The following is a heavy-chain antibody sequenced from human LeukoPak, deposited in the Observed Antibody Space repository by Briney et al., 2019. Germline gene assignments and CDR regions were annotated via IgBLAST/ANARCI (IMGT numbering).Heavy chain of an antibody. Sequence: SETLSLTCTVSGGSISSGDYYWSWIRQPPGKGLEWIGYIYYSGSTYYNPSLKSRVTISVDTSKNQFSLKLSSVTAADTAVYYWPSRVVIPTEDWYFDLGGRATLVIVSS. J-gene: IGHJ2*01. CDR3: PSRVVIPTEDWYFDL. CDR2: IYYSGST. D-gene: IGHD3-22*01. V-gene: IGHV4-30-4*01. CDR1: GGSISSGDYY.